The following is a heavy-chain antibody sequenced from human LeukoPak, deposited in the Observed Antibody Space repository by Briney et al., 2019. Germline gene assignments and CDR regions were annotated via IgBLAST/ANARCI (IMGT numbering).Heavy chain of an antibody. D-gene: IGHD3-16*01. CDR1: GDSISSSSYY. CDR3: EYYAGLDFDY. Sequence: SETLSLTCTVSGDSISSSSYYWGWIRQPPGKGLEWIGSIYYSGSTYYNPSLKSRVTISVDTSKNQFSLKLSSVTAADTAVYYCEYYAGLDFDYWGQGTLVTVSS. V-gene: IGHV4-39*07. J-gene: IGHJ4*02. CDR2: IYYSGST.